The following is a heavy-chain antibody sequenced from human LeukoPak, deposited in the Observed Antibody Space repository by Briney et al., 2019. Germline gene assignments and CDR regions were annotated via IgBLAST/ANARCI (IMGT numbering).Heavy chain of an antibody. CDR2: IYAGGST. D-gene: IGHD1-26*01. J-gene: IGHJ3*02. CDR3: AGAITRGSPFDI. Sequence: GGSLRLSCAASGLTVSSNYMSWVRQGPGKGLEWVSVIYAGGSTYYGDSVKGRFTISRDNSKNTVYLQMNSLRDNDTAVYFFAGAITRGSPFDIWGKGPMVTVSS. V-gene: IGHV3-53*01. CDR1: GLTVSSNY.